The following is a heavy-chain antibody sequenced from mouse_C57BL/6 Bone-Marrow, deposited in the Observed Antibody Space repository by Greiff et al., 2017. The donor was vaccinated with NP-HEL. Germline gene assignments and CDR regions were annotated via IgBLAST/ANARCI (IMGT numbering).Heavy chain of an antibody. Sequence: VKLQQPGAELVRPGTSVKLSCKASGYTFTSYWMHWVKQRPGQGLEWIGVIDPSDSYTNYNQKFKGKATLTVDTSSSTAYMQLSSLTSEDSAVYYCARGGFAYWGQGTTLTVSS. V-gene: IGHV1-59*01. CDR2: IDPSDSYT. CDR1: GYTFTSYW. CDR3: ARGGFAY. J-gene: IGHJ2*01.